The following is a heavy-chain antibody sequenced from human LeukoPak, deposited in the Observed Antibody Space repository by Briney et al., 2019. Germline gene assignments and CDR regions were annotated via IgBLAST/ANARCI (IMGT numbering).Heavy chain of an antibody. CDR3: AKERVCSSTSCARIPEYFQH. V-gene: IGHV3-23*01. CDR2: ISGSGGST. J-gene: IGHJ1*01. D-gene: IGHD2-2*01. CDR1: GFAFSSYA. Sequence: GGSLRLSCASSGFAFSSYAMSWVRQAPGKGLEWVSAISGSGGSTYYADSVKGRFTISRDNSKNTLYLQMNSLRAEDTAVYYCAKERVCSSTSCARIPEYFQHWGQGTLVTVSS.